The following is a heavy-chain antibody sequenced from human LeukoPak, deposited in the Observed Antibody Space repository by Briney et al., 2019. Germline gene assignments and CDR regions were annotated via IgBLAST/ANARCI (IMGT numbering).Heavy chain of an antibody. CDR3: TTGITMVRGVIHLIDY. J-gene: IGHJ4*02. D-gene: IGHD3-10*01. V-gene: IGHV3-15*01. CDR2: IKSKTDGGTT. CDR1: GFTVSSNY. Sequence: AGGSLRLSCAASGFTVSSNYMSWVRQAPGKGLEWVGRIKSKTDGGTTDYAAPVKGRFTISRDDSKNTLYLQMNSLKTEDTAVYYCTTGITMVRGVIHLIDYWGQGTLVTVSS.